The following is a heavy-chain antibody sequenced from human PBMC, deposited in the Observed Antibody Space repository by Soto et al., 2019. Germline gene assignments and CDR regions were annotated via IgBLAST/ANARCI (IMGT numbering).Heavy chain of an antibody. V-gene: IGHV2-5*02. CDR2: IYWDDDK. D-gene: IGHD6-25*01. J-gene: IGHJ1*01. CDR3: AHRAAAVEPTGAEYFQH. Sequence: QITLKESGPTLVKPTQTLTLTCSFSWFSLSTSGVGVGWIRQPPGKALEWLALIYWDDDKRYSPSLKSRLTISKDTSKNQGVLTMTKMDPVDTATYYCAHRAAAVEPTGAEYFQHWGQGTLVTVSS. CDR1: WFSLSTSGVG.